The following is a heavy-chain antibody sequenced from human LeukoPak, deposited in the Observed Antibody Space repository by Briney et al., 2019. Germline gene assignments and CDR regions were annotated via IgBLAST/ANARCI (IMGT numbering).Heavy chain of an antibody. CDR3: ARAMSTFGGVRNYFDS. Sequence: PGGSLRLSCAASGHTFSGHNMNWVRQAPGKGLEWISFVSISSGTIYYADSVNGRFRISRDNAKSSLDLEMNSLRAEDTAVYYCARAMSTFGGVRNYFDSWGQGTLVTVSS. V-gene: IGHV3-48*04. J-gene: IGHJ4*02. CDR1: GHTFSGHN. D-gene: IGHD3-16*01. CDR2: VSISSGTI.